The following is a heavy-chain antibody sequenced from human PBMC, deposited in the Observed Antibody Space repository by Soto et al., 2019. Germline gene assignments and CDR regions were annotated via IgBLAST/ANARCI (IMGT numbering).Heavy chain of an antibody. J-gene: IGHJ3*02. CDR2: INPNSGGT. CDR3: ARGTVRGSAFDI. Sequence: ASVKVSCKASGYTFTGYYMHWVRQAPGQGLEWMGWINPNSGGTNYAQKFQCWVTMTRDTSISTAYMELSRLRSDDTAVYYCARGTVRGSAFDIWGQGTMVTVSS. CDR1: GYTFTGYY. D-gene: IGHD2-21*02. V-gene: IGHV1-2*04.